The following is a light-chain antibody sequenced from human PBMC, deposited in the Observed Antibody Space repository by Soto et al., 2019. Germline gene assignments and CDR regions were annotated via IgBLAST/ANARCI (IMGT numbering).Light chain of an antibody. CDR1: SSDADGYNF. J-gene: IGLJ1*01. CDR2: GVS. CDR3: GSYTSTKPYV. Sequence: QSALTQPASVSGSPGQSVTISCTGTSSDADGYNFVSWYRGLPGEAPKLILYGVSARPSAVCARFSGCKSGDTASMTVYGLQDEDDADYQGGSYTSTKPYVLGNRTKVTV. V-gene: IGLV2-14*01.